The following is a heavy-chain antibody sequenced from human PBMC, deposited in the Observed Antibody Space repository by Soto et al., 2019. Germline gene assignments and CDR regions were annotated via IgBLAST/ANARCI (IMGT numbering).Heavy chain of an antibody. J-gene: IGHJ6*02. Sequence: ASVKVSCKASGGTFSTYIITWLRQAPGQGLEWMGGFIPISGSANYAQKFQDRVTITADKSTRTAYMELSSLKSEDTAVYYCASVVVQAAPTPDSYYYGLDFWGQGTTVTVSS. CDR3: ASVVVQAAPTPDSYYYGLDF. V-gene: IGHV1-69*06. CDR1: GGTFSTYI. CDR2: FIPISGSA. D-gene: IGHD2-2*01.